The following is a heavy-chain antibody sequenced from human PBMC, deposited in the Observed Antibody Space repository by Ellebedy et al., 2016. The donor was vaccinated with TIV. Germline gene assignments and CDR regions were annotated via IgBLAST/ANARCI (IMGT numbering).Heavy chain of an antibody. CDR1: GFTFSSYW. CDR3: ARVGGSWLYYYYYYGMDV. Sequence: GESLKISCAASGFTFSSYWMHWVRQAPGKGLVWVSRINSDGSSTSYADSVKGRFTISSDNAKNTLYLQMNSLRAEDTAVYYCARVGGSWLYYYYYYGMDVWGQGTTVTVSS. V-gene: IGHV3-74*01. CDR2: INSDGSST. D-gene: IGHD6-13*01. J-gene: IGHJ6*02.